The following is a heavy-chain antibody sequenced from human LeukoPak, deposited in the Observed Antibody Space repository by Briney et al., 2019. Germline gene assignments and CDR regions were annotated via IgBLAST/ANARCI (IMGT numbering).Heavy chain of an antibody. CDR2: INPNSGGT. J-gene: IGHJ4*02. Sequence: ASVKVSCKASGYTFTGYYMHWVRQAPGQGLEWMGWINPNSGGTNYAQKFQGRVTMTRDTSISTAYMELSRLRSDDTAVYYCAXXPFCSSTSCYGVYWGQGTLVTVSS. V-gene: IGHV1-2*02. D-gene: IGHD2-2*01. CDR3: AXXPFCSSTSCYGVY. CDR1: GYTFTGYY.